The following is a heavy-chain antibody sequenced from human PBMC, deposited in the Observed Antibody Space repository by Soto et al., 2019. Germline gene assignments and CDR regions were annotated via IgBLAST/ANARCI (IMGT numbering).Heavy chain of an antibody. CDR2: INPKSGGT. J-gene: IGHJ6*02. CDR3: ARGDSTDCSNGVCSFFYNHDMDV. Sequence: ASVKVSCKASGYSFTDYHIHWVRQAPGQGLEWLGRINPKSGGTSTAQKFQGWVTMTTGTSISTASMELTRLTSDDTAIYYCARGDSTDCSNGVCSFFYNHDMDVWGQGTTVTVSS. CDR1: GYSFTDYH. D-gene: IGHD2-8*01. V-gene: IGHV1-2*04.